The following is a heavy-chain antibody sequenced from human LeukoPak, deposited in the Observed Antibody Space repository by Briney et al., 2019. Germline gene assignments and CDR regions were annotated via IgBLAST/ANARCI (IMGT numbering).Heavy chain of an antibody. CDR3: ARAEVGATHLDY. D-gene: IGHD1-26*01. CDR1: GYTFTSYY. J-gene: IGHJ4*02. Sequence: GASVKVSCKAPGYTFTSYYMHWVRQAPGQGLEWMGIINPSGGSTSYAQKFQGRVTMTRDTSTSTVYMELSSLRSEDTAVYYCARAEVGATHLDYWGQGTLVTVSS. V-gene: IGHV1-46*01. CDR2: INPSGGST.